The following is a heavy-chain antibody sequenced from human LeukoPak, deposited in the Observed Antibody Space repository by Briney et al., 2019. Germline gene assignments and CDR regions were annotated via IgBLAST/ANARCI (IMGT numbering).Heavy chain of an antibody. V-gene: IGHV4-34*01. CDR1: GGSYSGYY. Sequence: SETLSLTCAVYGGSYSGYYLSWIRQPPGNGLEWIGEINHSGSTNYNPSLKSRVTISVDTSKNQFSLKLSSVTAADTAVYYCARGSGALDAFDIWGQGTMVTVSS. CDR2: INHSGST. J-gene: IGHJ3*02. D-gene: IGHD1-26*01. CDR3: ARGSGALDAFDI.